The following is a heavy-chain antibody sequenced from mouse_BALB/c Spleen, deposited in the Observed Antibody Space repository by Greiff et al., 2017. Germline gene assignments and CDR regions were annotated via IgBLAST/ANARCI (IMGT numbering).Heavy chain of an antibody. CDR1: GFTFSSYG. CDR2: ISSGGSYT. V-gene: IGHV5-6*01. J-gene: IGHJ4*01. CDR3: ARHGLYAMDY. Sequence: EVQLQESGGDLVKPGGSLKLSCAASGFTFSSYGMSWVRQTPDKRLEWVATISSGGSYTYYPDSVKGRFTISRDNAKNTLYLQMSSLKSEDTAMYYCARHGLYAMDYWGQGTSVTVSS.